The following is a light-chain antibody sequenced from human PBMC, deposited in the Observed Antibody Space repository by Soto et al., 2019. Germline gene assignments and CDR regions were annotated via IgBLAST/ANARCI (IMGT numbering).Light chain of an antibody. CDR3: QQTYSAPFT. V-gene: IGKV1-39*01. CDR1: QRLFSF. CDR2: TAY. Sequence: DIQMTQSPSSLFASVGDSVTLTCRASQRLFSFLNWYQQAPGRAPKLLISTAYKLQSGVPSRFSGSESGTEFTLTISSLQPEDFAIYFCQQTYSAPFTFGPGTKVDVK. J-gene: IGKJ3*01.